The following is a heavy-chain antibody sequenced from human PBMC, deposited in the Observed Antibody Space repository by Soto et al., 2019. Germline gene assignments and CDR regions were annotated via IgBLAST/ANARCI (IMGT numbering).Heavy chain of an antibody. CDR3: VRGATGGPGPVDV. J-gene: IGHJ6*02. CDR1: GFIVSTSY. D-gene: IGHD2-8*02. V-gene: IGHV3-53*02. CDR2: IYSGGST. Sequence: EVQLVETGGGLMQPGGSLRLSCAAPGFIVSTSYMIWVRQAPGKGLEWVSVIYSGGSTYSADSVKGRFTISRDTSENTVYLQMNFLRAEDTAVYYCVRGATGGPGPVDVWGLGTTVTVSS.